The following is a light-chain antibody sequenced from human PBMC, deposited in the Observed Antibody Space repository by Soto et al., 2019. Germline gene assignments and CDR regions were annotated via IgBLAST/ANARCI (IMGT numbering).Light chain of an antibody. J-gene: IGKJ1*01. CDR1: QSVSSY. CDR2: DAS. CDR3: QQRSNWPRT. V-gene: IGKV3-11*01. Sequence: EIVLTQSRATLSLSPGERATLSCRASQSVSSYLAWYQQKPGQAPRLLIYDASNRATGIPARFSGSGSGTDFTLTISSLEPEDFAVYYCQQRSNWPRTFGQRTKVDI.